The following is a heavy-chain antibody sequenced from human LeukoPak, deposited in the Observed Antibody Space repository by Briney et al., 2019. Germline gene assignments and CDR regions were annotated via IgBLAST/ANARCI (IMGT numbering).Heavy chain of an antibody. CDR1: GYSFTSYW. Sequence: GESLKISCKGSGYSFTSYWIGWVRQMPGKGLECMGIIYPGDSDTRYSPSFQGQVTISADKSISTAYLQWSSLKASDTAMYYCATPYPREYCSSTTCYFNYWGQGTLVTVSS. CDR3: ATPYPREYCSSTTCYFNY. J-gene: IGHJ4*02. CDR2: IYPGDSDT. V-gene: IGHV5-51*01. D-gene: IGHD2-2*01.